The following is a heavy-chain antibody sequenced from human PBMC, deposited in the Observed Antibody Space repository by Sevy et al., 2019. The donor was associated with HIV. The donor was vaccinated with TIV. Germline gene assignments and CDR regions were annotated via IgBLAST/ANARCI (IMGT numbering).Heavy chain of an antibody. J-gene: IGHJ4*02. D-gene: IGHD1-26*01. CDR3: AKDRGGSYYTGRLFLGFDY. V-gene: IGHV3-30*18. CDR2: ISYDGSNK. Sequence: GGSLRLSCAASGFTFSNYGMHWVRQAPGKGLEWVAVISYDGSNKYYADSVKGRFTISRDNSKNTQYLQMNSLRTEDTAVYYCAKDRGGSYYTGRLFLGFDYWGQGTLVTVSS. CDR1: GFTFSNYG.